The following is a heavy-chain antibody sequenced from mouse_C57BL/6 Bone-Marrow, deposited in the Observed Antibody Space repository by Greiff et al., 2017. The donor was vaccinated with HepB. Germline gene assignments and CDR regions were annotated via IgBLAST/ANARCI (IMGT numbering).Heavy chain of an antibody. CDR3: ARKGITTVVAKGFAY. CDR1: GYIFTSYG. Sequence: QVQLQQSGAELARPGASVKLSCKASGYIFTSYGLSWVKQRTGQGLEWIGEIYPRSGNTYYTEKFKGKATLTADKSSSTAYMELRSLTSEDSAVYFCARKGITTVVAKGFAYWGQGTLVTVSA. CDR2: IYPRSGNT. J-gene: IGHJ3*01. D-gene: IGHD1-1*01. V-gene: IGHV1-81*01.